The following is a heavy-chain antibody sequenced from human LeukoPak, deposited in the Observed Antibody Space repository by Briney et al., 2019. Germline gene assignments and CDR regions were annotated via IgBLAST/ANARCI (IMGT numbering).Heavy chain of an antibody. CDR3: VCGLQRGYEILTGYYWSSFDY. CDR2: INHSGST. V-gene: IGHV4-34*01. J-gene: IGHJ4*02. Sequence: PSETLSLTCAAYGGSFSGYYWSWIRQPPGKWLDWIGEINHSGSTAYIPSLKSRVTISVDTSKNQFSLKLSSVTAADTAVYYCVCGLQRGYEILTGYYWSSFDYWGQGTLVTVSS. D-gene: IGHD3-9*01. CDR1: GGSFSGYY.